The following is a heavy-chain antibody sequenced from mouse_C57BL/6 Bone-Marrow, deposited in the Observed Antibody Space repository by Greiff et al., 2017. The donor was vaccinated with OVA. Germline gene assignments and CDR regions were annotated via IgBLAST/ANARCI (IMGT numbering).Heavy chain of an antibody. Sequence: EVKVVESGGDLVKPGGSLKLSCAASGFTFSSYGMSWVRQTPDKRLEWVATISSGGSYTYYPDSVKGRFTISRDNAKNTLYLQMSSLKSEDTAMYYCAREIWVMVTTWAMDYWGQGTSVTVSS. CDR1: GFTFSSYG. D-gene: IGHD2-3*01. CDR2: ISSGGSYT. V-gene: IGHV5-6*01. J-gene: IGHJ4*01. CDR3: AREIWVMVTTWAMDY.